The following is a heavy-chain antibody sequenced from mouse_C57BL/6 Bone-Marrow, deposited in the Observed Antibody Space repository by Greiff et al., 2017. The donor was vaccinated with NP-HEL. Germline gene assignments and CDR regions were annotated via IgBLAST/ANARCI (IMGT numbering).Heavy chain of an antibody. V-gene: IGHV1-55*01. J-gene: IGHJ2*01. D-gene: IGHD2-4*01. CDR2: IYPGSGST. CDR1: GYTFTSYW. Sequence: VQLQQPGAELVKPGASVKMSCKASGYTFTSYWITWVKQRPGQGLEWIGDIYPGSGSTNYNEKFKSKATLTVDTSSSTAYMQLSSLTSEDSAVYYCARGGNIYYDYDGYYFDYWGQGTTLTVSS. CDR3: ARGGNIYYDYDGYYFDY.